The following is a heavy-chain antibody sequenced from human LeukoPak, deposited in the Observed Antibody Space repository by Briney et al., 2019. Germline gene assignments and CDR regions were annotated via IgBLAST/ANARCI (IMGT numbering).Heavy chain of an antibody. CDR3: ASSREIPYDFWSGYLPMALDY. Sequence: GSSVKVCCKASGGTFSSYAISWVRQAPGQGLVWMRGIIPIFGTENYAQKFQGRVTITTDESTSTAYMELSSLRSEDTAVYYCASSREIPYDFWSGYLPMALDYWGQGTLVTVSS. V-gene: IGHV1-69*05. CDR1: GGTFSSYA. J-gene: IGHJ4*02. D-gene: IGHD3-3*01. CDR2: IIPIFGTE.